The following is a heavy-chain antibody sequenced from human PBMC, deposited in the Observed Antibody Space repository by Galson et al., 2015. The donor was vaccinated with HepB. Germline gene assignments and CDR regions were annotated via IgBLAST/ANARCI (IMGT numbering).Heavy chain of an antibody. CDR1: GYSFTNYW. D-gene: IGHD6-6*01. V-gene: IGHV5-51*01. CDR2: IYPGDSDT. Sequence: QSGAEVKKTGESLKISCKGSGYSFTNYWIGWVRQMPGKGLEWMGIIYPGDSDTRYTPSFQGQVTISADRSISTAYLQWSSLKASDTAIYYCARLGGSSSSYIDYWGQGTLVTVSS. J-gene: IGHJ4*02. CDR3: ARLGGSSSSYIDY.